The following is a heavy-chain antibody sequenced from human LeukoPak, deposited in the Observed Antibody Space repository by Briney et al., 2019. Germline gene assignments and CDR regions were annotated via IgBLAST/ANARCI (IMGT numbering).Heavy chain of an antibody. CDR1: GFTISSNY. Sequence: GGSLRLSCAASGFTISSNYLSWVRQAPGKGLVWVSALHSGGHTFYADSVRGRFSISRDISKNALYLQMNNLGPEDAALYYCVRGLSGVSSWYFDLWGRGTLVSVS. J-gene: IGHJ2*01. D-gene: IGHD7-27*01. CDR2: LHSGGHT. V-gene: IGHV3-53*01. CDR3: VRGLSGVSSWYFDL.